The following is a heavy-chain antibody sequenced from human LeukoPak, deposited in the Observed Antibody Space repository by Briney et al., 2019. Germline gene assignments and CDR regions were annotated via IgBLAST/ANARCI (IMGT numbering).Heavy chain of an antibody. CDR2: ISAYNGNT. J-gene: IGHJ4*02. V-gene: IGHV1-18*04. D-gene: IGHD3-22*01. CDR1: GYTFTGYY. Sequence: ASVKVSCKASGYTFTGYYMHWVRQAPGQGLERMGWISAYNGNTNYAQKLQGRVTMTTDTSTSTAYMELRSLRSDDTAVYYCARGESTYYYNSSGRYYFDYWGQGTLVTVSS. CDR3: ARGESTYYYNSSGRYYFDY.